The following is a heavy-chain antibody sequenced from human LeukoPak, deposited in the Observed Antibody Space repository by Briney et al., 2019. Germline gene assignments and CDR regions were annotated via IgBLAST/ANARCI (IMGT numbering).Heavy chain of an antibody. CDR2: ISSSSSYI. V-gene: IGHV3-21*01. CDR1: GFTFSSYS. CDR3: ARIAAAGSHFDY. J-gene: IGHJ4*02. D-gene: IGHD6-13*01. Sequence: GGSLRLSCAASGFTFSSYSMNWVRQAPGKGLEWASSISSSSSYIYYADSVKGRFTISRDNAKNPLYLQMNSLRAEDTAVYYCARIAAAGSHFDYWGQGTLVTVSS.